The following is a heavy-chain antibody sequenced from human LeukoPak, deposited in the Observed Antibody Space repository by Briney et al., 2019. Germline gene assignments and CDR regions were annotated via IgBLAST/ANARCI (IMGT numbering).Heavy chain of an antibody. J-gene: IGHJ4*02. Sequence: ASVKVSCKASGYTFTSYDINWVRQATGQGLEWMGWMNPNSGNTGYAQKFQGRVTTTADESTSTAYMELSSLRSEDTAVYYCARDPFLDIVVVPALGYWGQGTLVTVSS. V-gene: IGHV1-8*01. CDR2: MNPNSGNT. D-gene: IGHD2-2*03. CDR3: ARDPFLDIVVVPALGY. CDR1: GYTFTSYD.